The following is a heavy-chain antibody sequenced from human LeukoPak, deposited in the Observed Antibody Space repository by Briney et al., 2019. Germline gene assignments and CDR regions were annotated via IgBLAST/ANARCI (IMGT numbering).Heavy chain of an antibody. D-gene: IGHD4-23*01. V-gene: IGHV5-51*01. CDR1: GYRFNSYW. CDR2: IYPGDSDT. J-gene: IGHJ4*02. Sequence: GESLKISCKGSGYRFNSYWIGWVRQMPGKGLEWMGIIYPGDSDTRYSPSFQGQVTISADKSTSTAYLQWSSLKASDTAMYYCARHTNDYGGYGDYWGQGTLVTVSS. CDR3: ARHTNDYGGYGDY.